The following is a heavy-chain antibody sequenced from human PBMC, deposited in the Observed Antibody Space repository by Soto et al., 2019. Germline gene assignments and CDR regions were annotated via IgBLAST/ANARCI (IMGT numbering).Heavy chain of an antibody. Sequence: IITLTCTFRESSMRTAAVGVGWVRQPPGKALEWLAIIYWDDDKRYSPSLKSRLTITKGTSKNQVVLTMTNMDLVDTATYYCAYKAGGRYNWFDPWGQG. CDR2: IYWDDDK. CDR3: AYKAGGRYNWFDP. CDR1: ESSMRTAAVG. J-gene: IGHJ5*02. V-gene: IGHV2-5*02.